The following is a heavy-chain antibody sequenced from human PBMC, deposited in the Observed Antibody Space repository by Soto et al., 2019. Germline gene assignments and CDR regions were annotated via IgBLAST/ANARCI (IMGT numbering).Heavy chain of an antibody. V-gene: IGHV1-69*12. CDR2: IIPIFGTA. CDR3: ASLDAYYEYRGHFDY. J-gene: IGHJ4*02. CDR1: GGTFSSYA. D-gene: IGHD3-22*01. Sequence: QVQLVQSGAEVKKPGSSVKVSCKASGGTFSSYAISWVRQAPGQGLEWMGGIIPIFGTANYAQKFQGRVTITADEPPSTAYMGLGSLRSEDTSVYYWASLDAYYEYRGHFDYWGQGTLVTVSS.